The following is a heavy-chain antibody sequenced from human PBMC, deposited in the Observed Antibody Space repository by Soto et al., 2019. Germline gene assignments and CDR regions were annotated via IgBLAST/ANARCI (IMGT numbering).Heavy chain of an antibody. D-gene: IGHD3-3*01. Sequence: SGGSLRLSCAASGFTVSSNYMNWVRQAPGKGLQWVSVIYSGGSTYYLDSVKGRFTISRDNAKDSLSLQMNSLRGEDTAFYYCARDVGPVTIFGEALSGYFDFWGQGTLVTVSS. CDR2: IYSGGST. CDR1: GFTVSSNY. CDR3: ARDVGPVTIFGEALSGYFDF. J-gene: IGHJ4*02. V-gene: IGHV3-53*01.